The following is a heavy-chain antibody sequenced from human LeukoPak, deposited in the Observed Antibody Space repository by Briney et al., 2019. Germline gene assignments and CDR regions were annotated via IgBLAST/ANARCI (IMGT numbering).Heavy chain of an antibody. CDR3: ARNDDYGGPFDY. J-gene: IGHJ4*02. V-gene: IGHV4-30-2*01. D-gene: IGHD4-23*01. Sequence: KSSETLSLTCAVSGGSISSGGYSWSWIRQPPGKGLEWIGYIYHSGSTYYNPSLKSRVTISVDRSKNQFSLKLSSVTAADTAVYYCARNDDYGGPFDYWGQGTLVTVSS. CDR1: GGSISSGGYS. CDR2: IYHSGST.